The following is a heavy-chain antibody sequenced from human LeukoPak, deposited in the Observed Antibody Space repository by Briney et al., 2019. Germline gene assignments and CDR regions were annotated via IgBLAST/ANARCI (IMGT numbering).Heavy chain of an antibody. Sequence: GGSLRLSCAASGFTFYDYAMHWVRQAPGKGLEWVSLISGDGGSTYYADSVRGRFTISRDNSKNSLYLQMDSLRTEDTAFYYCAKEIDTLGTNAFDIWGQGTMVTVSS. D-gene: IGHD2-15*01. CDR1: GFTFYDYA. V-gene: IGHV3-43*02. CDR3: AKEIDTLGTNAFDI. CDR2: ISGDGGST. J-gene: IGHJ3*02.